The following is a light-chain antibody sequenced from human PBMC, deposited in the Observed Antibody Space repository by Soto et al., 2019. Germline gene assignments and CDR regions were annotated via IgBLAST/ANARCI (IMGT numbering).Light chain of an antibody. CDR1: SSDVGGYNY. CDR3: CSYAGSPRYV. V-gene: IGLV2-11*01. J-gene: IGLJ1*01. Sequence: ALTQPRSVSGSPGQSVTISCTGTSSDVGGYNYVSWYQQHPGKAPKVMIYDVSERPSGVPDRFSGSKSGNTASLTISGRQAEEEADYYCCSYAGSPRYVFGTGTKLTVL. CDR2: DVS.